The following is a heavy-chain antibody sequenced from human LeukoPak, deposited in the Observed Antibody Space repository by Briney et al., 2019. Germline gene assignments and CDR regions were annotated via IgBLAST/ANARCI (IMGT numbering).Heavy chain of an antibody. Sequence: PSETLSLTCTVSGGSISSYYWSWIRQPPGKGLEWIGYIYYSGSTNYNPSLKSRVTIPVDTSKNQFSLKLSSVTAADTAVYYCARGREVWFGELLSYYFDYWGQGTLVTVSS. V-gene: IGHV4-59*01. D-gene: IGHD3-10*01. CDR2: IYYSGST. CDR3: ARGREVWFGELLSYYFDY. J-gene: IGHJ4*02. CDR1: GGSISSYY.